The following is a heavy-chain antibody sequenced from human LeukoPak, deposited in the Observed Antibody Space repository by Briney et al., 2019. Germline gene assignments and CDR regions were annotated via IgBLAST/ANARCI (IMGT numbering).Heavy chain of an antibody. J-gene: IGHJ4*02. Sequence: GGSLRLSYAASGFTVSSNYMSWVLQAPGKGLEWVSVIYSGGSTYYADSVKGRFTISRDNAKNSLYLQMNSLRAEDTAVCYCARDCSSTSCYLYWGQGTLVTVSS. V-gene: IGHV3-53*01. CDR2: IYSGGST. CDR1: GFTVSSNY. D-gene: IGHD2-2*01. CDR3: ARDCSSTSCYLY.